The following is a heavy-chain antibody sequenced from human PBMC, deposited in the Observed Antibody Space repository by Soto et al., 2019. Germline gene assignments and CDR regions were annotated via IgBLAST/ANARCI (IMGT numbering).Heavy chain of an antibody. Sequence: VQLQESGPGLVKPSGTLSLTCAVSGDSTSSTYWWSWVRQSPGKGLEWIGEVYHSGNTNYNPSLKGRVTTSVDKSNYPCSLTLTSVTAADTAVYFCAGAWRTSYGSGSYYRASNYFDPWGQGTLVTVSS. CDR1: GDSTSSTYW. V-gene: IGHV4-4*02. CDR3: AGAWRTSYGSGSYYRASNYFDP. J-gene: IGHJ5*02. CDR2: VYHSGNT. D-gene: IGHD3-10*01.